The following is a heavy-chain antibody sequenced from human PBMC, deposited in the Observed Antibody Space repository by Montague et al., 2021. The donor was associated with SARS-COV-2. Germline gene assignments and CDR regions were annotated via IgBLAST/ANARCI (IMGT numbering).Heavy chain of an antibody. CDR2: IYYSGTT. J-gene: IGHJ4*02. Sequence: SETLSLTCSVSSGSIISSGYYWGWIRQPPGKELDRIGNIYYSGTTYYNPSLQSRVTISVDTSKNHLSLRLSSVTAADTAVYFCAREMIRGVTTPFDYWGQGSQVTVSS. V-gene: IGHV4-39*02. D-gene: IGHD3-10*01. CDR3: AREMIRGVTTPFDY. CDR1: SGSIISSGYY.